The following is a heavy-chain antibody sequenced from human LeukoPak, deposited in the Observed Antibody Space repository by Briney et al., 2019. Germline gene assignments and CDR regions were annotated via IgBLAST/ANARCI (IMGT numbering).Heavy chain of an antibody. V-gene: IGHV1-8*01. J-gene: IGHJ3*02. CDR3: ARDRPRTIFGVLPGAFDI. D-gene: IGHD3-3*01. Sequence: ASVKVSCKASGYTFTSYDINWVRQATGQGLEWMGWMNPNSGNTGYAQKFQGRVTMTRNTSISTAYMELSSLRSEDTAVYYCARDRPRTIFGVLPGAFDIWGQGTMVTVSS. CDR2: MNPNSGNT. CDR1: GYTFTSYD.